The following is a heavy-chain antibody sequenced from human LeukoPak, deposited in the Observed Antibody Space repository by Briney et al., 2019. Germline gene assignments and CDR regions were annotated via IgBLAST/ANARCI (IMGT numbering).Heavy chain of an antibody. Sequence: SETLSLTCTVSGSSISSFYWNWFRQTPGKGLEWIGYIYHSGSTNYNPSLKSRLTMSLDASKKQISLSLSSVTAADTAVYFCARGHNWNDGQDYWGQGILVIVSS. J-gene: IGHJ4*02. CDR3: ARGHNWNDGQDY. V-gene: IGHV4-59*13. D-gene: IGHD1-20*01. CDR2: IYHSGST. CDR1: GSSISSFY.